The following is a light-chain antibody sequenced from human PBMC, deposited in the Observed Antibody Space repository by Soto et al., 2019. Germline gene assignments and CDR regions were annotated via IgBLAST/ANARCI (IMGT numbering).Light chain of an antibody. CDR1: QSVSSN. CDR3: QQYNIWPQLT. J-gene: IGKJ4*01. V-gene: IGKV3-15*01. CDR2: GAS. Sequence: EIVMTQSPATLSVSPGERATLSCRASQSVSSNFAWYQQKPGQAPRLLIYGASTRATGIPARFSGSGSGTEFTLTISSLQSEDFAVYYCQQYNIWPQLTFGGGTKVEIK.